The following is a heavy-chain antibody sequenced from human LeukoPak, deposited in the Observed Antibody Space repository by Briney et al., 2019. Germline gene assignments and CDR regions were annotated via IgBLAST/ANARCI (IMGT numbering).Heavy chain of an antibody. V-gene: IGHV3-7*01. CDR3: ARDTRLAARRSADY. J-gene: IGHJ4*02. D-gene: IGHD6-6*01. Sequence: PGGSLRLSCAASGFTFSSYWMSWVRQAPGKGLEWVANIKQDGSEKYYVDSVKGRFTISRDNAKNSLYLQMNSLRAEDTAVYYCARDTRLAARRSADYWGQGTLVTVSS. CDR1: GFTFSSYW. CDR2: IKQDGSEK.